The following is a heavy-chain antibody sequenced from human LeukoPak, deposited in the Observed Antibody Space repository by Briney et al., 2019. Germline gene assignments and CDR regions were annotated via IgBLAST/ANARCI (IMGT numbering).Heavy chain of an antibody. V-gene: IGHV4-4*07. CDR1: GGSISSYY. CDR3: ARGAASSAFDI. CDR2: IYSSGST. J-gene: IGHJ3*02. D-gene: IGHD3-16*01. Sequence: SETLSLTRTVSGGSISSYYWSWIRQPAGKGLEWIGRIYSSGSTNYNPSLKSRVTMSVDTSKNQFSLKLSSVTAADTAVYYCARGAASSAFDIWGQGTMVTVSS.